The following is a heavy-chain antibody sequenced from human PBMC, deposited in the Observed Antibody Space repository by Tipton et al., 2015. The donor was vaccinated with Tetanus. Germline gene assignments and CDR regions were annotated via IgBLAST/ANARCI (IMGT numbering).Heavy chain of an antibody. V-gene: IGHV4-61*01. CDR2: VYLSGST. CDR3: ARFYCGGACHSPYYNAMDV. D-gene: IGHD2-21*02. Sequence: TLSLTCSVSGYSVGNGTDYWTWIRQPHGKGLESLGHVYLSGSTYYNPSLESRLTLSVDESNNRFSLQLKSGTTADTAVYYCARFYCGGACHSPYYNAMDVWGQGTTVTVSS. CDR1: GYSVGNGTDY. J-gene: IGHJ6*02.